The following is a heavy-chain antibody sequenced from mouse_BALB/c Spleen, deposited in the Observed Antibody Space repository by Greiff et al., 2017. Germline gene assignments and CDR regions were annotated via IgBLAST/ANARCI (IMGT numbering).Heavy chain of an antibody. CDR2: ISNGGGST. Sequence: DVKLVESGGGLVQPGGSLKLSCAASGFTFSSYTMSWVRQTPEKRLEWVAYISNGGGSTYYPDTVKGRFTISRDNAKNTLYLQMSSLKSEDTAMYYCARHDYAYWGQGTLVTVSA. CDR1: GFTFSSYT. D-gene: IGHD2-4*01. J-gene: IGHJ3*01. V-gene: IGHV5-12-2*01. CDR3: ARHDYAY.